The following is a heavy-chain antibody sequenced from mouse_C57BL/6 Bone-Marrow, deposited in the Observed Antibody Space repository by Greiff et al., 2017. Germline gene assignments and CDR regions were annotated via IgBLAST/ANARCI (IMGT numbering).Heavy chain of an antibody. D-gene: IGHD1-1*01. J-gene: IGHJ2*01. V-gene: IGHV14-4*01. CDR3: TSLFITTVVFDY. CDR1: GFNIKDDY. CDR2: IDPENGDT. Sequence: VQLKQSGAELVRPGASVKLSCTASGFNIKDDYMPWVKQRPEQGLEWIGWIDPENGDTEYTSKFQGKATITADTSSNTAYLQLSSLTSEDTAVYYCTSLFITTVVFDYWGQGTTLTVSS.